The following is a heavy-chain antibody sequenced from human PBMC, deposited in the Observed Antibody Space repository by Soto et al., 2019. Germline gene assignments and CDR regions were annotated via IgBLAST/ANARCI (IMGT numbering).Heavy chain of an antibody. D-gene: IGHD3-10*01. CDR1: GGSISSSSYY. CDR2: IYYSGST. CDR3: ARHFTMVRGVIIHAYYYGMDV. V-gene: IGHV4-39*01. Sequence: QLQLQESGPGLVKPSETLSLTCTVSGGSISSSSYYWGWIRQPPGKGLEWIRSIYYSGSTYYNPSLKSRVTISVDTSKNQFSLKLSSVTAADTAVYYCARHFTMVRGVIIHAYYYGMDVWGQGTTVTVSS. J-gene: IGHJ6*02.